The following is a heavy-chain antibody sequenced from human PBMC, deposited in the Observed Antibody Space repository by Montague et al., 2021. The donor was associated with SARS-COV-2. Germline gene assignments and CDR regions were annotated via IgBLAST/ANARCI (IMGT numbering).Heavy chain of an antibody. CDR2: IYTSGNX. CDR1: GGSTSSGTHY. J-gene: IGHJ4*02. Sequence: TLSLTCTVSGGSTSSGTHYRSWFRWPAGKGLEWIGRIYTSGNXGYSFSVRCRVTISVDTSKNQFSLKLTSVTAADTAVYYCARAHSGGWANLDNWGQGSLVTVSS. V-gene: IGHV4-61*02. D-gene: IGHD5-12*01. CDR3: ARAHSGGWANLDN.